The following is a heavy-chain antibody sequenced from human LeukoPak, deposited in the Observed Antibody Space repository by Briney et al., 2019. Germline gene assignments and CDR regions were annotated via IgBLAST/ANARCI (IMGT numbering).Heavy chain of an antibody. CDR1: GFTFSSYA. D-gene: IGHD7-27*01. CDR3: ARGDWGSDDY. J-gene: IGHJ4*02. CDR2: ISYDGSNK. V-gene: IGHV3-30-3*01. Sequence: PGGSLRLSFAASGFTFSSYAMHWVRQAPGKGLEWVAVISYDGSNKYYADSVKGRFTISRDNSKNTLYLQMNSLRAEDTAVYYCARGDWGSDDYWGQGTLVTVSS.